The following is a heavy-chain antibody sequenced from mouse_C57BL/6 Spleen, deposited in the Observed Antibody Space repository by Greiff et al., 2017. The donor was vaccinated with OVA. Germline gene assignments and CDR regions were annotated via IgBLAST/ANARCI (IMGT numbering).Heavy chain of an antibody. D-gene: IGHD2-1*01. CDR3: ARGIYGNYFDY. CDR1: GYTFTSYW. J-gene: IGHJ2*01. CDR2: IDPSDSYT. V-gene: IGHV1-50*01. Sequence: VKLQQPGAELVKPGASVKLSCKASGYTFTSYWMQWVKQRPGQGLEWIGEIDPSDSYTNYNQKFKGKATLTVDTSSSTAYMQLSSLTSEDSAVYYCARGIYGNYFDYWGQGTTLTVST.